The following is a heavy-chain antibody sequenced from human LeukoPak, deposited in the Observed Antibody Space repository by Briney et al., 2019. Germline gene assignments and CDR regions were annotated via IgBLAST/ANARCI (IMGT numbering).Heavy chain of an antibody. CDR2: IYPGDSDT. J-gene: IGHJ3*02. V-gene: IGHV5-51*01. CDR3: ARRPAYYDILTGYYSTWAFVI. Sequence: GESLKISCKGSGSSFTSYWIGWVRQMPGKGLEWMGIIYPGDSDTRYSPSFQGQVTISADKSISTPSLQWSSLKASDTAMYYCARRPAYYDILTGYYSTWAFVIWGQGTMVTVSS. D-gene: IGHD3-9*01. CDR1: GSSFTSYW.